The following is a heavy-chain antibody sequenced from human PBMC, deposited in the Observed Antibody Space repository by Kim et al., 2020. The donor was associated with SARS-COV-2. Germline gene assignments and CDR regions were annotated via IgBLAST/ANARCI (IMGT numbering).Heavy chain of an antibody. CDR1: GGSISSGGYY. V-gene: IGHV4-31*03. CDR2: IYYSGST. Sequence: SETLSLTCTVSGGSISSGGYYWSWIRQHPGKGLEWIGYIYYSGSTYYNPSLKSRVTISVDTSKNQFSLKLSSVTAADTAVYYCARGGGRGYSGYEPMDVWGQGTTVTVSS. D-gene: IGHD5-12*01. CDR3: ARGGGRGYSGYEPMDV. J-gene: IGHJ6*02.